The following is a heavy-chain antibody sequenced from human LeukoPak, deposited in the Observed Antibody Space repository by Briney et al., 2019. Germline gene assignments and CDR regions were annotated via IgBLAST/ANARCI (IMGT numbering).Heavy chain of an antibody. CDR2: IYSAGAT. Sequence: GGTLRLSCAASGFTVSDNYMTWVRQAPGKGLEWVSSIYSAGATHYAESVKGRFTISRDNSKNTLYLQMNSLRAEDMAVYYCARIEWERLGRAFDIWGQGTMVTVSS. CDR1: GFTVSDNY. CDR3: ARIEWERLGRAFDI. V-gene: IGHV3-53*01. D-gene: IGHD1-26*01. J-gene: IGHJ3*02.